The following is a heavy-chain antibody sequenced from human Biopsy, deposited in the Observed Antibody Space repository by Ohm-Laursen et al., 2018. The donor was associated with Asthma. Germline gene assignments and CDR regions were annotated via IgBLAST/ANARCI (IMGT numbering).Heavy chain of an antibody. CDR1: GGSFSGYY. D-gene: IGHD2-2*01. CDR3: ARAGQCSSTSCYNPGWFDP. Sequence: GTLSLTCAVYGGSFSGYYWNWIRQPPGKGLEWIGEINHSGSTNYNPSLKSRVTISVDTSKNQFSLKLSSVTAADTAVYYCARAGQCSSTSCYNPGWFDPWGQGTLVTVSS. V-gene: IGHV4-34*01. CDR2: INHSGST. J-gene: IGHJ5*02.